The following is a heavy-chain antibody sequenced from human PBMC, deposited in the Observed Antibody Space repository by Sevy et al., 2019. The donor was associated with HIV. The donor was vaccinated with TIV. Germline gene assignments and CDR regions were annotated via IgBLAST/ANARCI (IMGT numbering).Heavy chain of an antibody. CDR1: GFTFGDYA. J-gene: IGHJ4*01. V-gene: IGHV3-49*03. CDR2: IRSKAYGGTT. CDR3: TRGPPGYSYGYHYFDY. D-gene: IGHD5-18*01. Sequence: GGSLRLSCTASGFTFGDYAMSWFRQAPGKGLEWVGFIRSKAYGGTTEYAASVKGRFTISRDDSKSIAYLQMNSLKTEDTAVYYCTRGPPGYSYGYHYFDYWGHGTLVTVSS.